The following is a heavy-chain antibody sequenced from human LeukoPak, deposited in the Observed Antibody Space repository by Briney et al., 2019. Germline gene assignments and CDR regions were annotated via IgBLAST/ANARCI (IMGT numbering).Heavy chain of an antibody. V-gene: IGHV1-2*02. CDR1: GYTFTGYY. CDR3: ARDQGTMVRGLDAFDI. CDR2: INPNSGGT. J-gene: IGHJ3*02. Sequence: ASVKVSCKASGYTFTGYYMHWVRQAPGEGLEWRGWINPNSGGTNYERKFQGRVTMTRDKYISKASMELRRMRYDDTAVYYCARDQGTMVRGLDAFDIWGQGTMVTVSS. D-gene: IGHD3-10*01.